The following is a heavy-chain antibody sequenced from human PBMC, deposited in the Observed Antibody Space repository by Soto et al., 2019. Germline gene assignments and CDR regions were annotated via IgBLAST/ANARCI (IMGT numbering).Heavy chain of an antibody. CDR2: IGTAGDT. CDR3: ARRRYSYGFDY. CDR1: GFTFSSYD. V-gene: IGHV3-13*01. D-gene: IGHD5-18*01. Sequence: GGSLRLSCAASGFTFSSYDMHWVRQATGKGLEWVSAIGTAGDTYYPGSVKGRFTISRENAKNSLYLQMNSLRAEDTAVYYCARRRYSYGFDYWGQGTLVTVSS. J-gene: IGHJ4*02.